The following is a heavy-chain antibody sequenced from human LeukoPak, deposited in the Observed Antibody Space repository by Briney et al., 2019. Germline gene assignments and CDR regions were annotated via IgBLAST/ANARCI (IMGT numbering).Heavy chain of an antibody. CDR2: IIPIFGTA. V-gene: IGHV1-69*05. CDR1: GGTFSSYA. J-gene: IGHJ4*02. CDR3: ARGRVVAAFPLFDY. D-gene: IGHD6-6*01. Sequence: ASVKVSCKASGGTFSSYAISWVRQAPGQGLEWMGGIIPIFGTANYAQKFQGRVTITTDESTSTAYMELSSLRSEDTAVYYCARGRVVAAFPLFDYWGLGTLVTVSS.